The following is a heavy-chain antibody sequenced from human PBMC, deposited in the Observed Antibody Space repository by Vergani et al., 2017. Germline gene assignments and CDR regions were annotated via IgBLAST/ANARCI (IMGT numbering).Heavy chain of an antibody. Sequence: QVQLQESGPGLVKPSETLSLTCIVSGGSLSSYYWSWIRQPPGKGLEWIGYISYSGSTKYNPSLKSRVTILADTSKNQFSLKLTSVTAADTAVYYCARYSGYDNFDYWGQGTLVTVSS. CDR3: ARYSGYDNFDY. V-gene: IGHV4-59*01. D-gene: IGHD5-12*01. CDR2: ISYSGST. J-gene: IGHJ4*02. CDR1: GGSLSSYY.